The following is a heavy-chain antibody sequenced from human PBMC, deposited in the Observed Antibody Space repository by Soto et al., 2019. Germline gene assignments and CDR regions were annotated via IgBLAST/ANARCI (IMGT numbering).Heavy chain of an antibody. V-gene: IGHV1-3*01. CDR3: ARGYCSGGSCYHGTLDY. CDR1: GYTFTSYA. CDR2: INAGNGNT. J-gene: IGHJ4*02. Sequence: GASVKVSCKASGYTFTSYAMHWVRRAPGQRLEWMGWINAGNGNTRYSQKFQGRVTITRDTSASTAYMELSSLRSEDTAVYYCARGYCSGGSCYHGTLDYWGQGTLVTVSS. D-gene: IGHD2-15*01.